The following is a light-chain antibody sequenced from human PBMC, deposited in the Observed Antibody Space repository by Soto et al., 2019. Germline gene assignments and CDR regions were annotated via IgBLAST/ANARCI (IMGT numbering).Light chain of an antibody. J-gene: IGKJ2*01. CDR3: QLYGGSHMFS. CDR2: GAS. CDR1: QSVSGSY. V-gene: IGKV3-20*01. Sequence: EIVLTQSPGTLSLSPGERATLSCRASQSVSGSYLAWYQQKPGQAPRLLIYGASSRATGIPDRFSGSGSGTDFTLTISRLEPEDFAVYYCQLYGGSHMFSFGQGTKLEIK.